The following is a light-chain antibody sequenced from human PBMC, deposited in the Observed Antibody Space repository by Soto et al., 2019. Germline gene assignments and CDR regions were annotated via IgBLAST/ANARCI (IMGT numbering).Light chain of an antibody. CDR1: SSDVGGFNY. Sequence: QSALTQPPYASGSPGQSVTISCTGTSSDVGGFNYVSWYQQHPGKAPKLMIYEVSKRPSGVPDRFSGSKSGNTASLTVSGLQAEDEADNYCGSYAGSNNWNFGTGTKLTVL. CDR3: GSYAGSNNWN. J-gene: IGLJ1*01. CDR2: EVS. V-gene: IGLV2-8*01.